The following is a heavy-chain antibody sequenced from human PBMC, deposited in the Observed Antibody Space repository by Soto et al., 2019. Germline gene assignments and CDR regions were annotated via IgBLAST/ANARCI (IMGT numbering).Heavy chain of an antibody. CDR1: GYTFTSYA. CDR3: ASAFLLGSYSALCNYFDY. Sequence: GASVKVSCKASGYTFTSYAMHWVRQAPGQRLEWMGWINAGNGNTKYSQKFQGRVTITRDTSASTAYMELSSLRSEDTAVYYCASAFLLGSYSALCNYFDYWGQGTLVTVSS. D-gene: IGHD1-26*01. V-gene: IGHV1-3*01. J-gene: IGHJ4*02. CDR2: INAGNGNT.